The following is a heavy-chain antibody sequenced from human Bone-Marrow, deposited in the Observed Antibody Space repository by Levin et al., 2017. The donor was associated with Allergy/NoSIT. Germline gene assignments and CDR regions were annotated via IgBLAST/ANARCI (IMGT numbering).Heavy chain of an antibody. CDR1: GFTFSSYG. V-gene: IGHV3-30*18. D-gene: IGHD6-6*01. CDR3: AKHGWGSSMDV. CDR2: ISYDGSNK. J-gene: IGHJ6*02. Sequence: GGSLRLSCAASGFTFSSYGMHWVRQAPGKGLEWVAVISYDGSNKYYADSVKGRFTISRDNSKNTLYLQMNSLRAEDTAVYYCAKHGWGSSMDVWGQGTTVTVSS.